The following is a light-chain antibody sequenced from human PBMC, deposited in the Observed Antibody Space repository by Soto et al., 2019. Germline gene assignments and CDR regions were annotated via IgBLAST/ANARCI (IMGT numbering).Light chain of an antibody. CDR2: DVF. CDR1: SSDVGAYNY. J-gene: IGLJ2*01. V-gene: IGLV2-14*03. CDR3: CSYTTSNTLV. Sequence: QSVLTQPASVSGSPGQSITLSCTGTSSDVGAYNYVSWYQQHPGKAPKLMIYDVFKRPSGVSNRFSASKSGNMASLTISGLQAEDEADYYCCSYTTSNTLVFGGGTKLTVL.